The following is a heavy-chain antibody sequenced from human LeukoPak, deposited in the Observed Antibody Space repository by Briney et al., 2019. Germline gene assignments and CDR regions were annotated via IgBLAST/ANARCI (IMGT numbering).Heavy chain of an antibody. V-gene: IGHV3-21*01. CDR3: ARVALVSGPSYGSESEAADY. CDR1: GFTFITYS. CDR2: ISSSSSYI. Sequence: GGSLRLSCAASGFTFITYSMNWVRQAPGKGLEWVSSISSSSSYIYYADSVRGRFTISRDNPKNSLYLQMNSLRAEDTAVYYCARVALVSGPSYGSESEAADYWGQGTLVTVSS. D-gene: IGHD3-10*01. J-gene: IGHJ4*02.